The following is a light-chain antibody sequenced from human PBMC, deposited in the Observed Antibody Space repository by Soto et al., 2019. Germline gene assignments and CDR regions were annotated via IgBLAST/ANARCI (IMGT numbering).Light chain of an antibody. CDR1: SSDVGGYKY. V-gene: IGLV2-14*01. CDR3: CSYAGSGTSGYV. Sequence: QSALTQPASVSGSPGQSITIPCTGTSSDVGGYKYVSWYQQVPGKVPKLIIFEVHNRPSGISNRFSGSKSGNTASLTISGLQPEDEADYYCCSYAGSGTSGYVFGSGTKVTVL. J-gene: IGLJ1*01. CDR2: EVH.